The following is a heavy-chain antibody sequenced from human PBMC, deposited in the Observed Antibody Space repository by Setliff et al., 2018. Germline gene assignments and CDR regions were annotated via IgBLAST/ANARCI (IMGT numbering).Heavy chain of an antibody. D-gene: IGHD3-10*01. J-gene: IGHJ4*02. CDR2: ISVYTGNT. CDR3: ARSQWDGLWFKELLSN. Sequence: GASVKVSCKASGYSFSNYDIMWVRQAPGQGLEWMGWISVYTGNTKSAQKFQGRVTMTTDTSTSTAYMELRSLTSDDTAVYYCARSQWDGLWFKELLSNWGQGTLVTVSS. V-gene: IGHV1-18*01. CDR1: GYSFSNYD.